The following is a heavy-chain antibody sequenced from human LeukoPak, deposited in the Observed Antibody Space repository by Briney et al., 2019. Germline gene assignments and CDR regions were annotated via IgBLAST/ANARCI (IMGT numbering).Heavy chain of an antibody. CDR1: GYTFPSYF. V-gene: IGHV1-46*01. CDR3: ARQTDAFDI. CDR2: INPTGGST. J-gene: IGHJ3*02. Sequence: ASVKVSCKASGYTFPSYFIHWVRQAPGQGLEWMGIINPTGGSTTYAQKFQGRVTMTRDTSTSTVYMELSSLRSEDTAVYYCARQTDAFDIWGQGTMVTVSS.